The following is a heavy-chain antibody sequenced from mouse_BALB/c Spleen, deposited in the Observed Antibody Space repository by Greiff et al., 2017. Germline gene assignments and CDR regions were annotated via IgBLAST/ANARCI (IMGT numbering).Heavy chain of an antibody. Sequence: DVMLVESGGDLVKPGGSLKLSCAASGFTFSSYGMSWVRQTPDKRLEWVATISSGGSYTYYPDSVKGRFTISRDNAKNTLYLQMSSLKSEDTAMYYCARHSYYYGSSYDYAMDYWGQGTSVTVSS. D-gene: IGHD1-1*01. CDR3: ARHSYYYGSSYDYAMDY. CDR1: GFTFSSYG. J-gene: IGHJ4*01. CDR2: ISSGGSYT. V-gene: IGHV5-6*02.